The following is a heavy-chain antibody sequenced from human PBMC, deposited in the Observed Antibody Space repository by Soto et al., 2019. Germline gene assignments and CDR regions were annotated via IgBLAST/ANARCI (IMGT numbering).Heavy chain of an antibody. CDR2: IYYSGST. CDR1: GGSISSYF. CDR3: ARRLGYGEFDY. V-gene: IGHV4-59*01. J-gene: IGHJ4*02. D-gene: IGHD4-17*01. Sequence: SETLSLTCTVSGGSISSYFWSWIRQPPGKGLEWIGHIYYSGSTNYNPSLKSRVTISVDTSKNQFSLKLSSVTAADTAVYYCARRLGYGEFDYWGQGTLVTVSS.